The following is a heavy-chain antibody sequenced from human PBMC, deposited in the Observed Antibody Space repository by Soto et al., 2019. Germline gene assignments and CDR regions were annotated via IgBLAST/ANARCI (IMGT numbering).Heavy chain of an antibody. D-gene: IGHD6-13*01. CDR1: GGTFSSYA. CDR2: IIPIFGTA. Sequence: ASVKVSCKAPGGTFSSYAISWVRQAPGQGLEWMGGIIPIFGTANYAQKFQGRVTITADESTSTAYMELSSLRSEDTAVYYCARRAAGTEEYFQHWGQGTLVNVSS. J-gene: IGHJ1*01. V-gene: IGHV1-69*13. CDR3: ARRAAGTEEYFQH.